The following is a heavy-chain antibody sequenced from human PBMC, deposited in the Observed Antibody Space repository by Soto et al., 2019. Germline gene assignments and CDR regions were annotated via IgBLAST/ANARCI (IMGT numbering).Heavy chain of an antibody. J-gene: IGHJ4*02. CDR2: ISGSGDNT. CDR1: GFSFDDYA. CDR3: AKGYYSGYDLAYFDY. Sequence: GGSLRLSCAASGFSFDDYAMTWVRQATGKGLEWVSAISGSGDNTYYAGSVKGRFTISRDKSRNTLYLQLNTLRAEDTALYYCAKGYYSGYDLAYFDYWGQGTLVTVSS. V-gene: IGHV3-23*01. D-gene: IGHD5-12*01.